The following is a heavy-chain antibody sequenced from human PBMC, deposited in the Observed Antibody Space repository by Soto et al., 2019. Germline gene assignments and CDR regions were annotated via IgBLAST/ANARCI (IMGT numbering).Heavy chain of an antibody. CDR2: ISWNSGSI. D-gene: IGHD6-19*01. V-gene: IGHV3-9*01. CDR3: AKDRLKIAVDPGPFDY. CDR1: GFTFDDYA. Sequence: GGSLRLSCAASGFTFDDYAMHWVRQAPGKGLEWVSGISWNSGSIGYADSVKGRFTISRDNAKNSLYLQMNSLRAEDTALYYCAKDRLKIAVDPGPFDYWGQGTLVTVSS. J-gene: IGHJ4*02.